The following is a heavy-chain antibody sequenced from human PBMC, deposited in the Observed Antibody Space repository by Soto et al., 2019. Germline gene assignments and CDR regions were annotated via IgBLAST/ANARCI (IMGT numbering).Heavy chain of an antibody. Sequence: GESLKISCKGSGYSFTSFWIAWVRQMPGKGLEWMGIIYPGDSATTYSPPFQGQVTISADKSISTAYLQWSGLKASDTAMYYCARMDSSDLGIDYWGQGTLATVSS. J-gene: IGHJ4*02. V-gene: IGHV5-51*01. CDR2: IYPGDSAT. CDR1: GYSFTSFW. D-gene: IGHD3-22*01. CDR3: ARMDSSDLGIDY.